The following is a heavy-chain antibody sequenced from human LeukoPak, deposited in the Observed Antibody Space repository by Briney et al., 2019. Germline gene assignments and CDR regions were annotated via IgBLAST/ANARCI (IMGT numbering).Heavy chain of an antibody. D-gene: IGHD2-2*01. Sequence: NPSETLSLTCTVSGGSISSYYWSWIRQPAGKGLEWIGRIYTSGSTNYNPSLKSRVTMSVDTSKNQFSLKLSSVTAADTAVYYCARFRSVVVPAAMAHDAFDIWGQGTMVTVSS. CDR1: GGSISSYY. J-gene: IGHJ3*02. CDR2: IYTSGST. CDR3: ARFRSVVVPAAMAHDAFDI. V-gene: IGHV4-4*07.